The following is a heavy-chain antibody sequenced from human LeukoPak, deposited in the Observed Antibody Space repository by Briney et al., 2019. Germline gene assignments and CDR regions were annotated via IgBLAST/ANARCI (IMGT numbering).Heavy chain of an antibody. V-gene: IGHV3-30*18. CDR1: GFTFSSYG. CDR2: ISYDGSNK. Sequence: GGSLRLSCAASGFTFSSYGMHWVRQAPGKGLEWVAVISYDGSNKYYADSVKGRFTISRDNSKNTLYLQMNSLRAEDTAVYYCAKDHSSGWDYFGYWGQGTLVTVSS. D-gene: IGHD6-19*01. J-gene: IGHJ4*02. CDR3: AKDHSSGWDYFGY.